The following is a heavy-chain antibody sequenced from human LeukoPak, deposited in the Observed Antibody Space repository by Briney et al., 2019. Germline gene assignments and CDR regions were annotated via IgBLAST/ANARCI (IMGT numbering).Heavy chain of an antibody. J-gene: IGHJ4*02. V-gene: IGHV4-4*02. D-gene: IGHD2-2*01. CDR3: ARDSTSGSSWYFDQ. CDR2: IYHSGTV. CDR1: GGSINGSEW. Sequence: SETLSLTCAVSGGSINGSEWWNWVRQPPGKGLEWIGEIYHSGTVSYNPSLKSRVAMSLDKSNNQFSLSLTSVTAADTAVYYCARDSTSGSSWYFDQWGQGTLVTVSS.